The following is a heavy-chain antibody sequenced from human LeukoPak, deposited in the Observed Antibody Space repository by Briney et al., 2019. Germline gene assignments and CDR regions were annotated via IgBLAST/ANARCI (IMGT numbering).Heavy chain of an antibody. D-gene: IGHD3-3*01. V-gene: IGHV4-30-4*01. CDR3: ARGRFLEWSGTWFDS. CDR1: GGSISSGDYY. CDR2: IYYSGST. Sequence: PSQTLSLTCTVSGGSISSGDYYWSWIRQPPGKGLEWIGYIYYSGSTYYNPSLKSRVTISVDTSKNQFSLRLSSVTAADTAIYYCARGRFLEWSGTWFDSWGQGTLVTVSS. J-gene: IGHJ5*01.